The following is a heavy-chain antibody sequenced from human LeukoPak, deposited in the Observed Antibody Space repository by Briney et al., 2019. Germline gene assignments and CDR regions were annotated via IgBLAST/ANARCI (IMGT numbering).Heavy chain of an antibody. CDR3: ARGPQLVKTD. V-gene: IGHV3-33*01. CDR2: IWYDGSIK. D-gene: IGHD5-18*01. Sequence: GGSLRLSCAASGFNFSTYGIHWVRQAPGKGLEWVAVIWYDGSIKNYADSVKGRFTISRDNSKNTVYLQMDSLRAEDTALYYCARGPQLVKTDWGQGTLVTVSS. J-gene: IGHJ4*02. CDR1: GFNFSTYG.